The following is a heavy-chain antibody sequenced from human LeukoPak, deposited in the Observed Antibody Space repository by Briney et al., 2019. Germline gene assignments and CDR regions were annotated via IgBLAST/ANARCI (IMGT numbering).Heavy chain of an antibody. CDR1: GLTFNPYW. CDR2: TSPDGNEK. CDR3: LPGKGY. D-gene: IGHD4-23*01. J-gene: IGHJ4*02. V-gene: IGHV3-7*01. Sequence: GGSLRLSGAAYGLTFNPYWMNGVRKAPGKGLEWVANTSPDGNEKYYADFVKGRFSIFRDNANSILYLQMNSLRGEDTAVYYCLPGKGYWGQGTLVTVSS.